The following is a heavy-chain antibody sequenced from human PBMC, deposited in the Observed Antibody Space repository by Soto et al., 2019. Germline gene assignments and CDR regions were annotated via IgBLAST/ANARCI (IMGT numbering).Heavy chain of an antibody. V-gene: IGHV1-2*02. CDR3: AKDLTRQLAYWLDP. J-gene: IGHJ5*02. CDR2: INAHSGGT. Sequence: ASVKVSCKASGFSFTGYYIHWLRQAPGQGLEGMGWINAHSGGTEYAQKFQGRVTLTRDTSIATAYLTLTSLTSDDTALYYCAKDLTRQLAYWLDPWGQGTQVTVSS. D-gene: IGHD6-6*01. CDR1: GFSFTGYY.